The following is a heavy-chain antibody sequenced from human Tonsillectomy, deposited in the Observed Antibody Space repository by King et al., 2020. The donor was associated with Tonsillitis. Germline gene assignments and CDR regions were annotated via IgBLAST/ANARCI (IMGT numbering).Heavy chain of an antibody. CDR1: GGTFSSYA. J-gene: IGHJ5*02. CDR2: IIPILGIA. D-gene: IGHD3-3*01. V-gene: IGHV1-69*09. Sequence: QLVQSGAEVKKPGSSVKVSCKASGGTFSSYAISWVRQAPGQGLEWMGRIIPILGIANYAQKFQGRVTITADKSTSTAYMELSSLRCEDTAVYYCAVRCVEGFGRFDPWGQGTLVTVSS. CDR3: AVRCVEGFGRFDP.